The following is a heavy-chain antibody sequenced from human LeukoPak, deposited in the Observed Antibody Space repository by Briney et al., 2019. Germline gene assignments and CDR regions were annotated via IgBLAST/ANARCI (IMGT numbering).Heavy chain of an antibody. Sequence: GGSLRLSCAASGFTFSSYSMNWVRQAPGKGLEWVSYISSSSGTIYYADSVKGRFTISRDNAKNSLYLQMNSLRAEDTAVYYCARDWDCSSTSCPGDYWGQGTLVTVSS. CDR2: ISSSSGTI. J-gene: IGHJ4*02. CDR3: ARDWDCSSTSCPGDY. CDR1: GFTFSSYS. V-gene: IGHV3-48*01. D-gene: IGHD2-2*01.